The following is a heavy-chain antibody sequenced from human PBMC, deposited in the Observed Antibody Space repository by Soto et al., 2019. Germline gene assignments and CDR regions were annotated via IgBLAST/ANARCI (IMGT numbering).Heavy chain of an antibody. CDR2: ISWDGGST. CDR3: AKGVTSELNYYYYYYGMDV. CDR1: GFTFDDYT. Sequence: EVQLVESGGVVVQPGGSLRLSCAASGFTFDDYTMHWVRQAPGKGLEWVSLISWDGGSTYYADSVKGRFTISRDNSKNSVYLQMNSLRTEDTALYYCAKGVTSELNYYYYYYGMDVWGQGTTVTVSS. V-gene: IGHV3-43*01. J-gene: IGHJ6*02. D-gene: IGHD4-17*01.